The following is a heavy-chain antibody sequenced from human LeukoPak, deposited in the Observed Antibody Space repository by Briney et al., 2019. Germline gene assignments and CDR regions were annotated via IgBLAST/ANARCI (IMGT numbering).Heavy chain of an antibody. CDR2: IDPSDSYT. CDR1: GYSFTRYW. D-gene: IGHD6-19*01. CDR3: ARLYQWSDY. J-gene: IGHJ4*02. Sequence: GGSLKISCKASGYSFTRYWISWVRQMPGKGLQWMGRIDPSDSYTNYSPSFQGHVTISADKSISTAYLQWSSLKASDTAMYYCARLYQWSDYWGQGTLVTVSS. V-gene: IGHV5-10-1*01.